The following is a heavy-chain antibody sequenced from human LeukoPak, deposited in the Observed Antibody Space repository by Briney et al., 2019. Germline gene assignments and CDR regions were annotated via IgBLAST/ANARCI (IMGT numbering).Heavy chain of an antibody. CDR3: ARDLGYDAFDI. CDR2: IYTSGST. D-gene: IGHD7-27*01. Sequence: KSSQTLSLTCTVSDGSISSGSYYWSWIRQPAGKGLEWIGRIYTSGSTNYNPSLKSRVTISVDTSKNQFSLKLSSVTAADTAVYYCARDLGYDAFDIWGQGTMVTVSS. CDR1: DGSISSGSYY. V-gene: IGHV4-61*02. J-gene: IGHJ3*02.